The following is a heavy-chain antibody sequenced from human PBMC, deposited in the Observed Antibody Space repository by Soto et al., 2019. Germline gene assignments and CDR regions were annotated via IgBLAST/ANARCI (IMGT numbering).Heavy chain of an antibody. Sequence: VQLVESGGGVVQPGGSLRLSCAASGFPFSSYGMHWVRQAPGKGLEWVAVISFDGSNKYYADSVKGRFTISRDNSKDTLYLQMSRLRTEDTAVYYCAKDRSSTWSCDYWGQGTLVTVSS. CDR3: AKDRSSTWSCDY. V-gene: IGHV3-30*18. D-gene: IGHD6-13*01. CDR2: ISFDGSNK. CDR1: GFPFSSYG. J-gene: IGHJ4*02.